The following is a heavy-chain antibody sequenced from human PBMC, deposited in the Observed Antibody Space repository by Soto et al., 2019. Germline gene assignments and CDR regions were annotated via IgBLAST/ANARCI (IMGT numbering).Heavy chain of an antibody. J-gene: IGHJ2*01. Sequence: SETLSLTCAVYGGSFSGYYWSWIRQPPGKGLEWIGEINHSGSTNYNPSLKSRVTISVDTSKNQFSLKLSSVTAADTAVYYCASGHGEPTYWYFDLWGRGTLVTVSS. CDR3: ASGHGEPTYWYFDL. CDR2: INHSGST. V-gene: IGHV4-34*01. CDR1: GGSFSGYY.